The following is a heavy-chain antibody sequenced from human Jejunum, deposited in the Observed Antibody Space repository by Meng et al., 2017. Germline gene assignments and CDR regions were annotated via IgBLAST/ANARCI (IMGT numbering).Heavy chain of an antibody. CDR3: ARGAFSSDNRFDY. J-gene: IGHJ4*02. D-gene: IGHD5-18*01. CDR2: IMPIVGTA. V-gene: IGHV1-69*06. CDR1: RDTFNVYA. Sequence: QVQLVQSGAEVKKPGSSVKVSCKASRDTFNVYAINWLRQAPGQGLEWMGGIMPIVGTAKFAQKFQARVTITADTSTTTAYMELSSLTSEDTAVYYCARGAFSSDNRFDYWGQGTLVTVSS.